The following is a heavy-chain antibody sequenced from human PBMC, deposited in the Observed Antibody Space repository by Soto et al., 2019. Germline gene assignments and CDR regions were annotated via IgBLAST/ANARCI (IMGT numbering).Heavy chain of an antibody. Sequence: PGGSLRLSCTTSGFTLRTYSMSWVRQAPGKGLKWLTYISTTNKTIYYADSMEGRFTFSRDDADNSLYLQMNSLRAEDTAIYYCARGSAALDLWGRGTLVTVSS. J-gene: IGHJ5*02. CDR2: ISTTNKTI. V-gene: IGHV3-48*01. D-gene: IGHD6-13*01. CDR1: GFTLRTYS. CDR3: ARGSAALDL.